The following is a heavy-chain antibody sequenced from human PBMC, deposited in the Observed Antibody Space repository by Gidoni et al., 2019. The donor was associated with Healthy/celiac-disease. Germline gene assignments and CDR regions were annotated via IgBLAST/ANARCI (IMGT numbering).Heavy chain of an antibody. D-gene: IGHD6-6*01. CDR1: VGSISSSSYY. CDR2: IYYSGST. V-gene: IGHV4-39*01. CDR3: EEQLQGSP. J-gene: IGHJ5*02. Sequence: QLQLQESGPGLAKPSETLSLTCTVSVGSISSSSYYWCWMRQPPGKGLEWIGSIYYSGSTYYNPSLKSRVTISVDTSKNQFSLKLSSVTAADTAVYYCEEQLQGSPWGQGTLVTVSS.